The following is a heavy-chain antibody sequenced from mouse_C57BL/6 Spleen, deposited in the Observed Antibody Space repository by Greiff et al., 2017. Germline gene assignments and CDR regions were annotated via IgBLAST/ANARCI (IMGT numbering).Heavy chain of an antibody. CDR1: GYTFTSYW. CDR3: AREGVPGYYGNYGY. Sequence: QVQLQQPGAELVKPGASVKLSCKASGYTFTSYWMHWVKQRPGQGLEWIGMIHPNSGSTNYNEKFKSKATLTVDKSSSTAYMQLSSLTSEDSAVYYCAREGVPGYYGNYGYWGQGTTLTVSS. D-gene: IGHD2-1*01. CDR2: IHPNSGST. V-gene: IGHV1-64*01. J-gene: IGHJ2*01.